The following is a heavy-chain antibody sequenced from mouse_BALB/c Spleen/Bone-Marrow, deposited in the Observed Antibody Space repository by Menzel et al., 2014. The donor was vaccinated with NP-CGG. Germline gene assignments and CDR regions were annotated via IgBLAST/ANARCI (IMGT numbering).Heavy chain of an antibody. CDR2: INNGGTYT. Sequence: DVQLQESGGDLVKPGGSLKLSCAASGFTFSSYGMSWVRQTPDKRLEWVATINNGGTYTYYPDSVKGRFTISRDNAKNTLCLQMSSLKSEDTAMYYCALNWDSAYWGQGTLVTVSA. V-gene: IGHV5-6*01. CDR3: ALNWDSAY. D-gene: IGHD4-1*02. CDR1: GFTFSSYG. J-gene: IGHJ3*01.